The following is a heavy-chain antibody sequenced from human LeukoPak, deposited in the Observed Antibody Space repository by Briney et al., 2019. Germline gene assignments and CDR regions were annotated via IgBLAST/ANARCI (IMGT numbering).Heavy chain of an antibody. V-gene: IGHV4-39*07. CDR3: ARDIVLMVYEWESELTDY. Sequence: PSETLSLTCTVSGGSISSSSYYWGWIRQPPGKGLEWIGSIYYSGSTYYNPSLKSRVTISVDTSKNQFSLKLSSVTAADTAVYYCARDIVLMVYEWESELTDYWGQGTLVTVSS. CDR1: GGSISSSSYY. CDR2: IYYSGST. D-gene: IGHD2-8*01. J-gene: IGHJ4*02.